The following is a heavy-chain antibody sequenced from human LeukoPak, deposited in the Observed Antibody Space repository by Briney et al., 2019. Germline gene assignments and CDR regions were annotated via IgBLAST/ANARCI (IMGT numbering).Heavy chain of an antibody. CDR2: ISGSGGST. CDR1: GFTFSSYA. V-gene: IGHV3-23*01. J-gene: IGHJ4*02. Sequence: GGSLRLSCAAYGFTFSSYAMSWVRQAPGKGLEWVSVISGSGGSTYYADSVKGRFTISRDNSKNTLFLQMNSLRAEDTAIYYCAKGLWFGESYFDYWGQGTLVTVSS. D-gene: IGHD3-10*01. CDR3: AKGLWFGESYFDY.